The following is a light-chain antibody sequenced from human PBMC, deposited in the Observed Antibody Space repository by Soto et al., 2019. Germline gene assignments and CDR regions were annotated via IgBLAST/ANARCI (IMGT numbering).Light chain of an antibody. CDR3: QQYNNWPPWT. CDR2: GAS. J-gene: IGKJ1*01. Sequence: EGLLARSPANMSSPPGERATLSCRASQSVSSNLAWYQQNPGQAPRLLIYGASTRATGIPARFSGSGSGTEFTLTISSLQSEDFAVYYCQQYNNWPPWTFGQGTKVDIK. V-gene: IGKV3-15*01. CDR1: QSVSSN.